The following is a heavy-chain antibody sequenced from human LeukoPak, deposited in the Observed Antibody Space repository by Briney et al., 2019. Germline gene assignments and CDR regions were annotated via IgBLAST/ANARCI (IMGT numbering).Heavy chain of an antibody. D-gene: IGHD6-19*01. CDR2: IYYSGST. V-gene: IGHV4-39*07. CDR1: GGSLSSSSYY. J-gene: IGHJ5*02. Sequence: SETLSLTCTVSGGSLSSSSYYWGWLRQPPGTGLEWFGCIYYSGSTYYNPSLKSRATISVDTSKNQFSLKLSSVTAADTAVYYCARVSRPPPGYSSGWYKSDPWGPGTLVTVSS. CDR3: ARVSRPPPGYSSGWYKSDP.